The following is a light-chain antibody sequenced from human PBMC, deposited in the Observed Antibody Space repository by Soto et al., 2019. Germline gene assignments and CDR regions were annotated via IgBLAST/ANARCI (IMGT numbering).Light chain of an antibody. CDR1: SSDVGGYNY. Sequence: QSALTQPASVSGSPGQSITISCTGTSSDVGGYNYVSWNQQHPGKAPKLMIYDVSNRPSGVSNRFSGSKSGNTASLTISGLQAEDEADYYCSSYTSSSTLSFGGGTKVTVL. CDR3: SSYTSSSTLS. CDR2: DVS. J-gene: IGLJ2*01. V-gene: IGLV2-14*01.